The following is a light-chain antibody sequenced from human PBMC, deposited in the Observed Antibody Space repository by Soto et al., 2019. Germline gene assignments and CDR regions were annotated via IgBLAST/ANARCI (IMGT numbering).Light chain of an antibody. CDR2: GST. CDR3: QSYDSSLSGYI. J-gene: IGLJ1*01. Sequence: QLVLTQPPSVSGAPGQRVTISCTGSSSNIGAPYDVHWYQHLPGRAPKLLIYGSTNRPSGVPDRFSGSKSGTSASLAITGLQAEDEADYYCQSYDSSLSGYIFGPGTKLTVL. CDR1: SSNIGAPYD. V-gene: IGLV1-40*01.